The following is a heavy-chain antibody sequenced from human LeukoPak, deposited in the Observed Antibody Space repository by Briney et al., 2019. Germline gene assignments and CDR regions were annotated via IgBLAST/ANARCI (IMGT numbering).Heavy chain of an antibody. CDR2: IYYSGST. CDR3: ARGEAVLIVGASLDY. V-gene: IGHV4-39*07. Sequence: PSETLSLTCTVSGGSISSSSYYWGWIRQPPGKGLEWIGSIYYSGSTYYNPSLKSRVTISVDTSKNQFSLKLSSVTAADTAVYYCARGEAVLIVGASLDYWGQGTLVTVSS. D-gene: IGHD1-26*01. CDR1: GGSISSSSYY. J-gene: IGHJ4*02.